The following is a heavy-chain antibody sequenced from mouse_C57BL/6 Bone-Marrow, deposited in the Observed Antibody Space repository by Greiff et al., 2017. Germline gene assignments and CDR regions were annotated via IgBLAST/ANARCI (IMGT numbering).Heavy chain of an antibody. CDR1: GFNIKDYY. CDR3: ARSGTTVVAPYYYAMDY. J-gene: IGHJ4*01. D-gene: IGHD1-1*01. CDR2: IDPEDGDT. V-gene: IGHV14-2*01. Sequence: VQLQQSGAELVKPGASVKLSCTASGFNIKDYYMHWVKQRTEQGLEWIGRIDPEDGDTKYAPKFQGKATITADTSSNTAYLQLSSLTSEDTAVYYCARSGTTVVAPYYYAMDYWGQGTSVTVSS.